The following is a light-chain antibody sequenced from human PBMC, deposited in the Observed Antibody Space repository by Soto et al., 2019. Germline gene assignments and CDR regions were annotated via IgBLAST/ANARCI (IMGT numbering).Light chain of an antibody. Sequence: DIQMTQSPSTLSASVGDRVTITCRASETSNGLAWSQQKPGKAPKLLIYKASILESGVPSRFSGSGSGTEFTLTISSLQPDDFATYYCQQYNNYSPRTFGQGTKLEIK. CDR3: QQYNNYSPRT. V-gene: IGKV1-5*03. CDR1: ETSNG. J-gene: IGKJ1*01. CDR2: KAS.